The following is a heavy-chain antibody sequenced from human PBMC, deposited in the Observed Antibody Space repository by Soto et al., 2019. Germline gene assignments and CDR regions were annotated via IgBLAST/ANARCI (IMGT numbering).Heavy chain of an antibody. CDR3: AHAPVYCSSTSCYAFDY. D-gene: IGHD2-2*01. CDR2: IYWDDDK. V-gene: IGHV2-5*02. CDR1: GFSLSTSGVG. J-gene: IGHJ4*02. Sequence: QITLKESGPTLVKPTQTLTLTCTFSGFSLSTSGVGVGWIRQPPGKALEWLALIYWDDDKRYSPSLKSRLTITKDTSKNQVVLTMTNMEPVDTATYYCAHAPVYCSSTSCYAFDYWGQGTLVTVSS.